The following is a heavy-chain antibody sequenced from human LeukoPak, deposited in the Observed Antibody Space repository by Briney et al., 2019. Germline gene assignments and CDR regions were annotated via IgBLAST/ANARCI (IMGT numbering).Heavy chain of an antibody. Sequence: GGSLRLSCVASGLEESNVQWMSWVRQAPGKGLEWVSSIGGSGGSAYYTDSVKGRFTISRDNSKDTLFLQMNSLRAEDTAVYYCAKRLRTGYNYGYPDYWGQGTLVTVSS. CDR3: AKRLRTGYNYGYPDY. CDR2: IGGSGGSA. D-gene: IGHD5-18*01. V-gene: IGHV3-23*01. CDR1: GLEESNVQW. J-gene: IGHJ4*02.